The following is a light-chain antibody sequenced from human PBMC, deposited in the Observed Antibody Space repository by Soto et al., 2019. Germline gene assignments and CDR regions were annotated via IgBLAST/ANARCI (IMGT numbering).Light chain of an antibody. Sequence: IVLTQSPCTLSLSPGERATLSCRASQRVSSSYLAWYQQKPGQAPRLLIYGASSRATGIPDRFSGSGSGKDFTLTISRLEPEDFAVYFCQQYGSSPPFTFGQGTQVDIK. J-gene: IGKJ2*01. CDR1: QRVSSSY. CDR2: GAS. V-gene: IGKV3-20*01. CDR3: QQYGSSPPFT.